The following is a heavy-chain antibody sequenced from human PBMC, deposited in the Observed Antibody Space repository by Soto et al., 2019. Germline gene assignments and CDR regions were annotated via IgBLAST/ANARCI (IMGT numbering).Heavy chain of an antibody. J-gene: IGHJ6*02. CDR1: EVTCSPYW. CDR2: IKEDGSEK. CDR3: ARGWGYFDGSAFPYLYAMDL. V-gene: IGHV3-7*01. Sequence: PRGSLRLSCAASEVTCSPYWMSLVRQAPGKGLEWVANIKEDGSEKYYVDSVEGRFTISRDNAKNPLYLQMNSLRAEDTAVYYCARGWGYFDGSAFPYLYAMDLRGQGTTVTVPS. D-gene: IGHD3-22*01.